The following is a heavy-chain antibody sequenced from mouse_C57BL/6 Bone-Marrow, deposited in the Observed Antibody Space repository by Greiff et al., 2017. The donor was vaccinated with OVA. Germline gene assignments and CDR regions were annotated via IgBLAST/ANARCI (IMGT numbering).Heavy chain of an antibody. J-gene: IGHJ4*01. CDR3: ARSIWGTTGEAMDY. Sequence: VQLQQSGPELVKPGASVKISCTASGYSFTGYYMNWVKQSPEKSLEWIGEINPRTGGTTYNQKFTAKATLTVDKSSSTAYMQLKSLTSEDSAVYYCARSIWGTTGEAMDYWGQGTAVTVSA. CDR1: GYSFTGYY. CDR2: INPRTGGT. V-gene: IGHV1-42*01. D-gene: IGHD1-1*01.